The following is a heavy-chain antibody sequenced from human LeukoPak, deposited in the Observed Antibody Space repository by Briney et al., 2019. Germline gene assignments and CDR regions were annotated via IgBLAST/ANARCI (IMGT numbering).Heavy chain of an antibody. D-gene: IGHD3-10*01. CDR3: ARHYYSSGSFDY. CDR2: IYTSGGT. CDR1: GGSISSGSYY. Sequence: PSQTLSLTCTVSGGSISSGSYYWSWIRQPAGMGLEWIGRIYTSGGTNYNPSLESRVTISVDTSKNQFSLKLSSVTAADTAVYYCARHYYSSGSFDYWGQGTLVTVSS. V-gene: IGHV4-61*02. J-gene: IGHJ4*02.